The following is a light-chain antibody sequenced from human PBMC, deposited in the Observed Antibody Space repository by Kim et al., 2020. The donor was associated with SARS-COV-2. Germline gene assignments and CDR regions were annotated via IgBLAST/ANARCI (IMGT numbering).Light chain of an antibody. V-gene: IGLV2-8*01. CDR3: SSYAGSNNLV. CDR1: SSDVGGYNY. J-gene: IGLJ3*02. CDR2: EVS. Sequence: GQSVPISCTGTSSDVGGYNYVLWYQQHPGKAPKLMIYEVSKRPSGVPDRFSGSKSGNTASLTVSGLQAEDEADYYCSSYAGSNNLVFGGGTQLTVL.